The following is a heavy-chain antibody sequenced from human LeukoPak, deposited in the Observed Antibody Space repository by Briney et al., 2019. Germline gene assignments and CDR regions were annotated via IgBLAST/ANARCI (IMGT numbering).Heavy chain of an antibody. D-gene: IGHD6-6*01. Sequence: SETLSLTCTVSGGSISSYYWSWIRQPPGKGLEWIGYIYTSGSTNYNPSLKSRVIISVDTSKNQFSLKLSSVTAADTAVYYCARHAHSSSSGDAFDIWGQGTMVTVSS. J-gene: IGHJ3*02. CDR2: IYTSGST. CDR3: ARHAHSSSSGDAFDI. CDR1: GGSISSYY. V-gene: IGHV4-4*09.